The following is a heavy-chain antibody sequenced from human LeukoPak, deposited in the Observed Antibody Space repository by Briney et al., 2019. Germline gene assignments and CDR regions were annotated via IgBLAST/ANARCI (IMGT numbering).Heavy chain of an antibody. CDR1: GYTFTSYG. Sequence: ASVKVSCKASGYTFTSYGISWVRQAPGQGLEWMGWISAYNGNTNYAQKLQGRVTMTTDTSTSTAYMELSRLRSDDTAVYYCASLGAYYGGKDFDYWGQGTLVTVSS. V-gene: IGHV1-18*01. J-gene: IGHJ4*02. D-gene: IGHD1-26*01. CDR3: ASLGAYYGGKDFDY. CDR2: ISAYNGNT.